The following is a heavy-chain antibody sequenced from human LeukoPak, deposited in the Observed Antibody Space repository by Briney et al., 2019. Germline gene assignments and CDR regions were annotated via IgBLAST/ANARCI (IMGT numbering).Heavy chain of an antibody. Sequence: GGSLRLSCAASGFTFSGSAMHWVRQASGKGLEWVGRIRSKANSYATAYAASVKGRFTISRDDSKNTAYLQMNSLKTEGTAVYYCTRSPSSGYYYLDYWGQGTLVTVSS. CDR3: TRSPSSGYYYLDY. J-gene: IGHJ4*02. CDR1: GFTFSGSA. V-gene: IGHV3-73*01. D-gene: IGHD3-22*01. CDR2: IRSKANSYAT.